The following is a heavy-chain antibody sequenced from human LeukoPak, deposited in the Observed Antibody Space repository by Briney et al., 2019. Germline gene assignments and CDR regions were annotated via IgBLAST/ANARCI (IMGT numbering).Heavy chain of an antibody. Sequence: SETLSLTCTVSGGSISSYYWSWIRQPPGKGLEWIGYIYYSGSTNYNPSLKSRVTISVDTSKNQFSLKLSSVTTADTAVYYCARTPTRAFDIWGQGTMVTVSS. V-gene: IGHV4-59*01. D-gene: IGHD5-12*01. CDR1: GGSISSYY. CDR2: IYYSGST. CDR3: ARTPTRAFDI. J-gene: IGHJ3*02.